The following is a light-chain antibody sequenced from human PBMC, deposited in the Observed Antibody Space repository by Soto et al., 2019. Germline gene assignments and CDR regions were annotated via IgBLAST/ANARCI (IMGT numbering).Light chain of an antibody. V-gene: IGLV1-40*01. Sequence: QSVLPHPPSGSEAPGQRVTISCTGTSSDIGAGYDVHWYQQLPGAAPKLLIYSNAIRPSGVPDRFSASKSGTSASLAITGLRAEDEADYYCQSYDSSLTTYVFGTGTKVTVL. J-gene: IGLJ1*01. CDR2: SNA. CDR3: QSYDSSLTTYV. CDR1: SSDIGAGYD.